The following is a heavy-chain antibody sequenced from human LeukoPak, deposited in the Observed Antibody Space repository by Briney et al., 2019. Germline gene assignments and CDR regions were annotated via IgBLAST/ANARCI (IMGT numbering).Heavy chain of an antibody. Sequence: PSGTLSLTCAVPGGSISSSNWWSWVRQPPGKGLEWIGEIYHSGSTNYNPSLKSRVTISVDKSKNQFSLKLSSVTAADTAVYYCARVSGEGGWYNDYWGQGTLVTVSS. J-gene: IGHJ4*02. D-gene: IGHD6-19*01. CDR1: GGSISSSNW. CDR3: ARVSGEGGWYNDY. V-gene: IGHV4-4*02. CDR2: IYHSGST.